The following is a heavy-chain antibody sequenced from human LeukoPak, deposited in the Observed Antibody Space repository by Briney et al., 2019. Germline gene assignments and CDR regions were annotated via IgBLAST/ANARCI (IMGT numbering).Heavy chain of an antibody. D-gene: IGHD6-13*01. J-gene: IGHJ5*02. CDR1: GFTVSSNY. Sequence: GGSLRLSCAASGFTVSSNYMSWVRQAPGKGLEWVSVIYSGGSTYYADSVKGRFTISRDNAKNSLYLQMNSLRAEDTAVYYCARGGHGRAGNPMFDPWGQGTLVTVSS. CDR2: IYSGGST. V-gene: IGHV3-66*01. CDR3: ARGGHGRAGNPMFDP.